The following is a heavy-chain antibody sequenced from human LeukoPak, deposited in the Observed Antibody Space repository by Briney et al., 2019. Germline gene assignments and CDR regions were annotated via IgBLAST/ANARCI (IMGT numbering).Heavy chain of an antibody. Sequence: SETLSLTCTVSGDSISSASYYWSWIRQPAGKGLEWIGRIYTSGSTNYNPSLKSRVTMSVDRAMKQFSMKLTSVTAADTAVYFCARGSSWGEHSWGQGILVAVSS. V-gene: IGHV4-61*02. CDR2: IYTSGST. D-gene: IGHD3-16*01. J-gene: IGHJ4*02. CDR1: GDSISSASYY. CDR3: ARGSSWGEHS.